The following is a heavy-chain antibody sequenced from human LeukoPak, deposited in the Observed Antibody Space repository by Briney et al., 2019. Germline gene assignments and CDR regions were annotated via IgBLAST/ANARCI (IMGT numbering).Heavy chain of an antibody. CDR2: IYYSGST. CDR3: ARQGSSIAAQFDY. CDR1: GGSLSSSSYY. V-gene: IGHV4-39*01. J-gene: IGHJ4*02. Sequence: SETLSLTCTVSGGSLSSSSYYWGWIRQPPGKGLEWIGSIYYSGSTYYNPSLKSRVTISVDTSKNQFSLKLSSVTAADTAVYYCARQGSSIAAQFDYWGQGTLVTVSS. D-gene: IGHD6-6*01.